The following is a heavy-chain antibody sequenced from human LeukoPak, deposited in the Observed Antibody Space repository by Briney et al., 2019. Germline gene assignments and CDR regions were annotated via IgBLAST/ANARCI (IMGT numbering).Heavy chain of an antibody. CDR1: GFTFSTYA. Sequence: GGSLRLSCAASGFTFSTYAMNWVRQAPGKGLEWVSTINHNGGNTYYADSVKGRFTISRDNSKNTLYLQINSLRAEDTAVYYCANGYCTNGVCYPYYYYYMDVWGKGTTVTVSS. D-gene: IGHD2-8*01. CDR2: INHNGGNT. CDR3: ANGYCTNGVCYPYYYYYMDV. J-gene: IGHJ6*03. V-gene: IGHV3-23*01.